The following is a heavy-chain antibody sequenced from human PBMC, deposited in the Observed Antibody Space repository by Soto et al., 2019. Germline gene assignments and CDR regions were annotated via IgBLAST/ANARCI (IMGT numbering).Heavy chain of an antibody. J-gene: IGHJ6*03. D-gene: IGHD3-3*01. Sequence: PSETLSLTCTVSGASISSYYWSWIRQPPGKGLEWIGYIYYSGSTNYNPSLKSRVNISVDTSKNQFSLKLSSVTAADTAVYYCATRAADYDFWSGYYSYYYYMDVWGKGTTVTVSS. V-gene: IGHV4-59*08. CDR2: IYYSGST. CDR1: GASISSYY. CDR3: ATRAADYDFWSGYYSYYYYMDV.